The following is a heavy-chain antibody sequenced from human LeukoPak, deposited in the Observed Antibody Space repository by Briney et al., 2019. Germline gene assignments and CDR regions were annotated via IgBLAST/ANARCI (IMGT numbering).Heavy chain of an antibody. Sequence: EASVKVSCKVSGYTFTDYYMHWGQQASGKGLEWMVLVDPGDGETIYAEKFQGRVTITADTSTDTAYMELSSLRSEGTAVYYCVSSGSGGVLSDAFDIWGQGTMVTVSS. V-gene: IGHV1-69-2*01. D-gene: IGHD2-15*01. CDR3: VSSGSGGVLSDAFDI. CDR2: VDPGDGET. CDR1: GYTFTDYY. J-gene: IGHJ3*02.